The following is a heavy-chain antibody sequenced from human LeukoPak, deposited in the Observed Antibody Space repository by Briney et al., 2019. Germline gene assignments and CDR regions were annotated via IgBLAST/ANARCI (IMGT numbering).Heavy chain of an antibody. J-gene: IGHJ3*02. D-gene: IGHD3-22*01. Sequence: GESLKISCKGSGYSFTYYWISWVRQMPGKGLEWMGKIDPSDSYVNYSPSFQGHVTISADKSITTAYLQWGSLKASDTAMYYCARDYYDSSGSDAFDIWGQGTMVTVYS. CDR2: IDPSDSYV. CDR3: ARDYYDSSGSDAFDI. V-gene: IGHV5-10-1*01. CDR1: GYSFTYYW.